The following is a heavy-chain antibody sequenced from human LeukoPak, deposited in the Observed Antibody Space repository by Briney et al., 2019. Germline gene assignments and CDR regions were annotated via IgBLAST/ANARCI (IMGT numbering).Heavy chain of an antibody. J-gene: IGHJ4*02. Sequence: ASVKVSCKASGYTFTSYGIGWVRQAPGQGLEWMGWISAYNGDTNFAHKVQGRVTKTTDTSTSTAYMELRSLRSDDTAVYYCARVAAGYCSSPSCYMDYWGQGTLVTVSS. D-gene: IGHD2-2*02. CDR3: ARVAAGYCSSPSCYMDY. CDR1: GYTFTSYG. CDR2: ISAYNGDT. V-gene: IGHV1-18*01.